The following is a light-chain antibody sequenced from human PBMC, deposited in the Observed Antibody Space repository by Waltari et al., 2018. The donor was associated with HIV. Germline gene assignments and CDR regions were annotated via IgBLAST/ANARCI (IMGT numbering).Light chain of an antibody. V-gene: IGLV3-25*03. CDR1: VLPDQY. CDR3: QSGDKGRTHSVV. J-gene: IGLJ2*01. CDR2: KDH. Sequence: SSELIQPPSQSVSPGQTARIPCSGDVLPDQYVYWYQQRPGQAPLLVIYKDHGRPSGIPGRFSGSSSGTKATLTITGVQPEDEADYYCQSGDKGRTHSVVFGGGTKLTVL.